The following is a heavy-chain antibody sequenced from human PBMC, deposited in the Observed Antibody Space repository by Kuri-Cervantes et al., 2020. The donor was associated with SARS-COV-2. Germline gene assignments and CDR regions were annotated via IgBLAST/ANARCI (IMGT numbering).Heavy chain of an antibody. V-gene: IGHV4-59*10. Sequence: AEPLSLLCSVSGVPISSYYWSWIRQPAGKGLEWIGRIYTSGSTNYNPSLTSRATMSVDTSKNQFSLKLSSVTAADTAVYCCAKYGTGDYLSTYFGRGSWFDPWGQGTLVTVSS. CDR1: GVPISSYY. D-gene: IGHD3-3*01. J-gene: IGHJ5*02. CDR3: AKYGTGDYLSTYFGRGSWFDP. CDR2: IYTSGST.